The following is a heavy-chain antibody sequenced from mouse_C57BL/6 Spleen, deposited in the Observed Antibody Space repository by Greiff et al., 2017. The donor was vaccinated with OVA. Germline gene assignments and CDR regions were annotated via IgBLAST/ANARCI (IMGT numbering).Heavy chain of an antibody. J-gene: IGHJ4*01. D-gene: IGHD1-1*01. CDR1: GYTFTDYY. CDR2: INPNNGGT. V-gene: IGHV1-26*01. CDR3: ARGYGSSPLAMDY. Sequence: EVQLQQSGPELVKPGASVKISCKASGYTFTDYYMNWVKQSHGKSLEWIGDINPNNGGTSYNQKFKGKATLTVDKSSSTAYMELRSLTSEDSAVYYCARGYGSSPLAMDYWGQGTSVTVSS.